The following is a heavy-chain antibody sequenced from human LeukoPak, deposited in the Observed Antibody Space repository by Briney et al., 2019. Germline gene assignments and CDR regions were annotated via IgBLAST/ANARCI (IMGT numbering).Heavy chain of an antibody. J-gene: IGHJ3*02. V-gene: IGHV4-34*01. CDR1: GGSVSDFY. D-gene: IGHD1-26*01. CDR2: INHSGTT. CDR3: ARGEVGEDAFDI. Sequence: SETLSLTCAVSGGSVSDFYWSWIRQPPGKGLEWIGEINHSGTTNYNPSLKSRLTMSVDRSKNQFSLKLSSVTAADTAVYYCARGEVGEDAFDIWGQGTMVTVSS.